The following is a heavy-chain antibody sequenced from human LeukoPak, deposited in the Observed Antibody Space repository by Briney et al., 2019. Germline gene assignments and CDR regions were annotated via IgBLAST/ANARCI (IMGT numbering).Heavy chain of an antibody. CDR3: ARDHTYCGGDCYSYWFDP. V-gene: IGHV3-48*04. CDR1: GFTFSTYS. J-gene: IGHJ5*02. CDR2: ISSSSSTI. D-gene: IGHD2-21*01. Sequence: GGSLRLSCAASGFTFSTYSMNWVRQAPGKGLEWVSYISSSSSTIYYADSVKGRFTISRDNAKKSLYLQMNSLRAEDTAVYYCARDHTYCGGDCYSYWFDPWGQGTLVTVSS.